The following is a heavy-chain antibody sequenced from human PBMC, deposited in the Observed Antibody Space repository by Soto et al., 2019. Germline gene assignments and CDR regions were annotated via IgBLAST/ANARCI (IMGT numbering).Heavy chain of an antibody. CDR2: ISGSGGST. J-gene: IGHJ5*02. Sequence: GGSLRLSCAASGFTFSSYAMSWVRQAPGKGLEWVSAISGSGGSTYYADSVKGRFTISRDNSKNTLYLQMNSLRAEDTAVYYCAKDPSSSYYDFWSGYSPWFDPWGQGTLLTVSS. CDR1: GFTFSSYA. V-gene: IGHV3-23*01. D-gene: IGHD3-3*01. CDR3: AKDPSSSYYDFWSGYSPWFDP.